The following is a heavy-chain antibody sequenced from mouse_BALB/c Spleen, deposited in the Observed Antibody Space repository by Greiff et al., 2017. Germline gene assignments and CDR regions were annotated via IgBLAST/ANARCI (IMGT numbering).Heavy chain of an antibody. CDR1: GFTFSDYY. D-gene: IGHD4-1*01. V-gene: IGHV5-4*02. J-gene: IGHJ3*01. Sequence: VQLKESGGGLVKPGGSLKLSCAASGFTFSDYYMYWVRQTPEKRLEWVATISDGGSYTYYPDSVKGRFTISRDNAKNNLYLQMSSLKSEDTAMYYCARGNWDISAFAYWGQGTLVTVSA. CDR3: ARGNWDISAFAY. CDR2: ISDGGSYT.